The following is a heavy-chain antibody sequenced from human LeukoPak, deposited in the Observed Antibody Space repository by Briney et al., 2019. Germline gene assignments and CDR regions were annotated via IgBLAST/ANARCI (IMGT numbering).Heavy chain of an antibody. CDR2: IKQDGSEK. D-gene: IGHD6-19*01. J-gene: IGHJ5*02. V-gene: IGHV3-7*01. CDR1: GFTFSSYW. Sequence: QSGGSLRLSCAASGFTFSSYWMSWVRQAPGKGLEWVANIKQDGSEKYYVDSVKGRFTISRDNAKNSLYLQMNSLRAEDTAVYYCARYSSGWSGTGFDPWGQGTLVTVSS. CDR3: ARYSSGWSGTGFDP.